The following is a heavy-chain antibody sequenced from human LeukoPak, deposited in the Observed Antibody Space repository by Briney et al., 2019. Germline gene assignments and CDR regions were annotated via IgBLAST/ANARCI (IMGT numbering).Heavy chain of an antibody. D-gene: IGHD5-24*01. J-gene: IGHJ4*02. CDR3: AREDGYSYFDY. Sequence: SETLSLTCTVSGGSISSYYWSWIRQPPGKGLEWIGYIYYSGSTNYNPSLKSRVTISVDTSKNQFSLKLSSVTAADTAVYYCAREDGYSYFDYWGQGTLVTVSS. CDR1: GGSISSYY. V-gene: IGHV4-59*01. CDR2: IYYSGST.